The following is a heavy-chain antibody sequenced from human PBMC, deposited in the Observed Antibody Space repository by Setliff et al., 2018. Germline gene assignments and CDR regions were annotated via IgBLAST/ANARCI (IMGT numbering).Heavy chain of an antibody. CDR1: GFTFSSYW. D-gene: IGHD3-10*01. Sequence: PGGSLRLSCAASGFTFSSYWMSWVRQAPGKGLEWVANIKQDGSEKYYVDSVKGRFTLFRDNAKNPLYLQMNRLRAEDTAVYYFAKNGFGVVALGVNNWFDPWGQGTLVTVSS. V-gene: IGHV3-7*03. CDR2: IKQDGSEK. J-gene: IGHJ5*02. CDR3: AKNGFGVVALGVNNWFDP.